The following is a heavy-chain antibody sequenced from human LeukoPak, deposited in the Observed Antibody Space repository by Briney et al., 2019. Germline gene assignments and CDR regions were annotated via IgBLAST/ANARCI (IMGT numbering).Heavy chain of an antibody. CDR2: INPSGGST. J-gene: IGHJ4*02. CDR3: ARGGGDIAVAGAFDY. CDR1: GYTFTSYY. D-gene: IGHD6-19*01. Sequence: ASVKVSRKASGYTFTSYYMHWVRQAPGQGLEWMGIINPSGGSTSYAQKFQGRVTMTRDTSTSTVYMELSSLRSEDTAVYYCARGGGDIAVAGAFDYWGQGTLVTVSS. V-gene: IGHV1-46*01.